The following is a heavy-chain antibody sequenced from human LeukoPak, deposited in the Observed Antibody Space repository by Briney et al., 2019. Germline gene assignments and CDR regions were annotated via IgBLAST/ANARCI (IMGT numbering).Heavy chain of an antibody. D-gene: IGHD3-10*01. V-gene: IGHV3-23*01. J-gene: IGHJ4*02. CDR2: ISGSGGTT. Sequence: SGESLRLSCAPSGFNFSNYAMNWVRQAPGKGLEWVSLISGSGGTTYYADSVKGRFTISRDNAKNSLYLQMNSLRVEDTAVYYCAKGNYYYGSGTYPNFDYWGQGTLVTVSS. CDR1: GFNFSNYA. CDR3: AKGNYYYGSGTYPNFDY.